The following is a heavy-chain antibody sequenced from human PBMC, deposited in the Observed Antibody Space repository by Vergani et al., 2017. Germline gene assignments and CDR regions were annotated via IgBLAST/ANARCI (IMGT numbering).Heavy chain of an antibody. Sequence: QITLKESGPTLVKPTQTLTLTCTFSGFSLSTSGVGVGWIRQPPGKALEWLALIYWDDDKRYSPSLKSRLTIPKDTSKNQVVLTMTNMDPVDTATYYCAHKTLTTVSTNSYYYYYMDVWGKGTTVTVSS. D-gene: IGHD4-17*01. CDR3: AHKTLTTVSTNSYYYYYMDV. CDR1: GFSLSTSGVG. CDR2: IYWDDDK. J-gene: IGHJ6*03. V-gene: IGHV2-5*02.